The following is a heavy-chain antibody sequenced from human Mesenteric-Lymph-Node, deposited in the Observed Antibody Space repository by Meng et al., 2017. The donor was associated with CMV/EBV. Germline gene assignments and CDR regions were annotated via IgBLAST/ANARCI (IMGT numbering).Heavy chain of an antibody. CDR3: VRFLISPLYGMDV. V-gene: IGHV3-48*03. CDR1: GFTFSSYA. CDR2: IGGSGSTI. D-gene: IGHD3-3*01. J-gene: IGHJ6*02. Sequence: GESLKISCAASGFTFSSYAMNWVRQAPGKGLEWVSYIGGSGSTIHYADSVKGRFAISRDNAKNSLYLQMNSLRAEDTAVYYCVRFLISPLYGMDVWGQGTTVTVSS.